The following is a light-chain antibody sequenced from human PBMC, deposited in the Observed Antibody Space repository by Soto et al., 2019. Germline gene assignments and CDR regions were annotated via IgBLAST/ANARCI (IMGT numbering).Light chain of an antibody. CDR1: QSISSY. Sequence: DIQMTQSPSSLSASVGDRVTITCRASQSISSYLNWYQQKPGKAPKLLIYAASSLQSGVPSRFSGSGSGTELSVTISSLQPEDFATHYCQQSYSTPIFTFGPGTKVDIK. CDR2: AAS. V-gene: IGKV1-39*01. CDR3: QQSYSTPIFT. J-gene: IGKJ3*01.